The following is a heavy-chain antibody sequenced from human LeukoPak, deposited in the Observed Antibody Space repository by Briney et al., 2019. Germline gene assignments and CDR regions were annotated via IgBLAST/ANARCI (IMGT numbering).Heavy chain of an antibody. CDR2: FDPEDGET. CDR1: GYTLTELS. D-gene: IGHD2-21*02. J-gene: IGHJ6*03. V-gene: IGHV1-24*01. CDR3: ATGPYCGGDCYSSYYMDV. Sequence: GASVKVSCKVSGYTLTELSMHWVRQAPGKGLEWMGGFDPEDGETIYAQKFQGRVTMTEDTSTDTAYMELGSLRSEDTAVYYCATGPYCGGDCYSSYYMDVWGKGTTVTVSS.